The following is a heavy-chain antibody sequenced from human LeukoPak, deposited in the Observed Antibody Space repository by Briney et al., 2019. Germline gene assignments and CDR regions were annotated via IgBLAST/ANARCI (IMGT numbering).Heavy chain of an antibody. J-gene: IGHJ6*03. CDR1: GGSFSGYY. D-gene: IGHD6-6*01. CDR2: INHSGST. CDR3: ARTSRPRYYYYYMDV. Sequence: SETLSLTCAAYGGSFSGYYWSWIRQPPGKGLEWIGEINHSGSTNYNPSLKSRVTISVDTSKNQFSLKLSSVTAADTAVYYCARTSRPRYYYYYMDVWGKGTTVTVSS. V-gene: IGHV4-34*01.